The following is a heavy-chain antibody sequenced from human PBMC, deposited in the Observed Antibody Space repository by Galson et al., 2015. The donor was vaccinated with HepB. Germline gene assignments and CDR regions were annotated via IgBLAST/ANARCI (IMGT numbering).Heavy chain of an antibody. J-gene: IGHJ4*02. CDR2: IIPIFGTT. CDR1: GATSSNYA. D-gene: IGHD6-6*01. V-gene: IGHV1-69*13. CDR3: AKGPTIAARPGLGYFDY. Sequence: SVKVSCKASGATSSNYAISWVRQAPGQGLEWMGGIIPIFGTTKYAQKFQGRVTITADESTSTVFMELRSLRSEDTAVYHCAKGPTIAARPGLGYFDYWGQGTLVTVSS.